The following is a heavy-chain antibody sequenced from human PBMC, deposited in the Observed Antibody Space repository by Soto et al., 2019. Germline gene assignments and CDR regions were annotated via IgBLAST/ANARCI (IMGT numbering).Heavy chain of an antibody. CDR3: ASTKYDSSAYYYWYVGL. CDR2: IIPIFGTA. Sequence: QVELVQSGAEVKKPGSSVKVSCQASEDTFRNYAISWVRQAPGQGLEWMGGIIPIFGTANYAQKFQGRVTITAVTSENTVEVELSSLTSEDTAVYYCASTKYDSSAYYYWYVGLLGRGTLVTVSA. CDR1: EDTFRNYA. D-gene: IGHD3-22*01. J-gene: IGHJ2*01. V-gene: IGHV1-69*06.